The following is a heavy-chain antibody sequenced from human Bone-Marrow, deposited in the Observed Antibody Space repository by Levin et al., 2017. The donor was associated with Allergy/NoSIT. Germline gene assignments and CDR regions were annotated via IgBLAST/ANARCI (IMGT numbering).Heavy chain of an antibody. CDR3: ARQYSTSIDYYGLDV. CDR2: TYYRSRWSN. Sequence: SPTLSLPCGISGDTVSSNSAAWNWIRQSPSRGLEWLGRTYYRSRWSNDYAISVKSRITINPDTSKNQFSLQLTSVTPEDTAVYYCARQYSTSIDYYGLDVWGQGTTVTVSS. V-gene: IGHV6-1*01. CDR1: GDTVSSNSAA. D-gene: IGHD6-6*01. J-gene: IGHJ6*02.